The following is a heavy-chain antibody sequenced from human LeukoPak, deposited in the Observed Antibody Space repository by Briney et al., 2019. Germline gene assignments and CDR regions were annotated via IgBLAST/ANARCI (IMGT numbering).Heavy chain of an antibody. Sequence: ASVKVSCKASGYTFTGYYMHWVRQAPGQGLEWMGWINPNSGGTNYAQKFQGRVTMTRDTSISTAYTELSRLRSDDTAVYYCARVPPTPYDNYYFDYWGQGTLVTVSS. J-gene: IGHJ4*02. D-gene: IGHD3-22*01. V-gene: IGHV1-2*02. CDR1: GYTFTGYY. CDR2: INPNSGGT. CDR3: ARVPPTPYDNYYFDY.